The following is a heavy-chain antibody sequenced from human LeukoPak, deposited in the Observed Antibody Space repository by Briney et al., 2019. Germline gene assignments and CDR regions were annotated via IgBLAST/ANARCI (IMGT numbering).Heavy chain of an antibody. CDR3: ARCLWDTIFGVVIKGFDP. V-gene: IGHV1-2*06. Sequence: ASVKVSCKASGYTFTGYYMHWVRQAPGQGLEWMGRINPNSGGTNYAQKFQGRVTMTRDTSISTAYMELSRLGSDDTAVYYCARCLWDTIFGVVIKGFDPWGQGTLVTVSS. J-gene: IGHJ5*02. D-gene: IGHD3-3*01. CDR1: GYTFTGYY. CDR2: INPNSGGT.